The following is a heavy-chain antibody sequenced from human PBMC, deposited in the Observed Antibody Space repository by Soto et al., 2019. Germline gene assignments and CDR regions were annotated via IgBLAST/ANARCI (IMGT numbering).Heavy chain of an antibody. V-gene: IGHV4-30-4*01. CDR1: GGSISSGDYY. D-gene: IGHD1-26*01. CDR3: ATYSGSYSSDAFDI. CDR2: IYYSGST. Sequence: SETLPLTCTVSGGSISSGDYYWSWIRQPPGKGLEWIGYIYYSGSTYYNPSLKSRVTISVDTSKNQFSLKLSSVTAADTAVYYCATYSGSYSSDAFDIWGQGTMVTVSS. J-gene: IGHJ3*02.